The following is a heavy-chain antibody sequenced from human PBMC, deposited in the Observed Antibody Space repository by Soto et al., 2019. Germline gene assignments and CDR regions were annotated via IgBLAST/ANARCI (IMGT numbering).Heavy chain of an antibody. D-gene: IGHD3-3*01. J-gene: IGHJ4*02. CDR1: GYTFTSYA. CDR2: INAGNGNT. CDR3: AREDYDFWSGYYTHFDY. Sequence: QVQLVQSGAEVKKPGASVKVSCKASGYTFTSYAMHWVRQAPGQRLEWMGWINAGNGNTKYSQKFHGRVTITRDTSASTAYMELSSLRSEDTAVYYCAREDYDFWSGYYTHFDYWGQGTLVTVSS. V-gene: IGHV1-3*01.